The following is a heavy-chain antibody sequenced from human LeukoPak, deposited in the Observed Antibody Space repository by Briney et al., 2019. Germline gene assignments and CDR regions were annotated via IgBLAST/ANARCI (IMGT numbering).Heavy chain of an antibody. CDR2: INHSGGT. Sequence: SETLSLTCAVYGGSFSGYYWSWIRQPPGKGLEWIGEINHSGGTNYNPSLKSRVTISVDTSKNQFSLKLSSVTAADTAVYYCASNYCSSTSCGPNWFDPWGQGTLVTVSS. CDR3: ASNYCSSTSCGPNWFDP. D-gene: IGHD2-2*01. V-gene: IGHV4-34*01. J-gene: IGHJ5*02. CDR1: GGSFSGYY.